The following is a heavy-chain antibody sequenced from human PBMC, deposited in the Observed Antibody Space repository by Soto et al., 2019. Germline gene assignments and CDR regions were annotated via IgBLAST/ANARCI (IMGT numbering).Heavy chain of an antibody. CDR2: ISGSGGST. J-gene: IGHJ5*02. V-gene: IGHV3-23*01. CDR1: GFTFSSYA. CDR3: AKGIVVVPAAHLGWFDP. Sequence: PGGSLRLSCAASGFTFSSYAMSWVRQAPGKGLEWVSAISGSGGSTYYADSVKGRFTISRDNSKNTLYLQMNSLRAEDTAVYYCAKGIVVVPAAHLGWFDPWGQGTLVTVSS. D-gene: IGHD2-2*01.